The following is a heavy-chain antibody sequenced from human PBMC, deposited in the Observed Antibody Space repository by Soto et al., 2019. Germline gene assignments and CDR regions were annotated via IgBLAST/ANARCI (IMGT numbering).Heavy chain of an antibody. D-gene: IGHD2-15*01. CDR1: GYTFTSYD. J-gene: IGHJ6*02. Sequence: GASVKVSCKASGYTFTSYDINWVRQATGQGLEWMGWMNPNSGNTGYAQKFQGRVTMTRNTSINTAYMELSSLRAEDTAVYYCARDRGGYCSGGSCYSYYYGMDVWGQGTTVTVSS. CDR3: ARDRGGYCSGGSCYSYYYGMDV. CDR2: MNPNSGNT. V-gene: IGHV1-8*01.